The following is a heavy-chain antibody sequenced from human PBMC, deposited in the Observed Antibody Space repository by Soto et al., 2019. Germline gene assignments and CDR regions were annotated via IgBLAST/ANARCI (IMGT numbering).Heavy chain of an antibody. Sequence: PSETLSLTCTVSGGSISSYYWSWIRQPPGKGLEWIGYIYYSGSTNYNPSLKSRVTISVDTSKNQFSLKLSSVTAADTAVYYCAGGLPRYCSGGSCYTRIDYWGQGTLVT. J-gene: IGHJ4*02. D-gene: IGHD2-15*01. V-gene: IGHV4-59*01. CDR2: IYYSGST. CDR3: AGGLPRYCSGGSCYTRIDY. CDR1: GGSISSYY.